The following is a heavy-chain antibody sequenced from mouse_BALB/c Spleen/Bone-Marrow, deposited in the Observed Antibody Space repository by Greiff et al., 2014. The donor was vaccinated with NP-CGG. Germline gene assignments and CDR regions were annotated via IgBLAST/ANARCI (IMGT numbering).Heavy chain of an antibody. CDR1: GYTFSNYW. J-gene: IGHJ2*01. Sequence: DVQLQESGTVLARPGAAVKMSCKASGYTFSNYWMHWVKQRPGQGLEWIGTIYPGNSDTTYNQKFKGKATLTAVTSTSTAYMERSSLTNEDSAVYYCTTLARNKFDYWGQGTTLTVSS. CDR2: IYPGNSDT. D-gene: IGHD3-1*01. CDR3: TTLARNKFDY. V-gene: IGHV1-5*01.